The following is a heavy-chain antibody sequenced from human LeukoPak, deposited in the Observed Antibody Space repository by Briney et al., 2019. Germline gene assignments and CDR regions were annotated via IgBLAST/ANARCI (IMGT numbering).Heavy chain of an antibody. CDR2: IYYSGST. Sequence: SETLSLTCTVSGGSISSYYWSWIRQPPGKGLEWIGYIYYSGSTNYNPSLKSRVTISVDTSKNQFSLKLSSVTAADTAVYYCARDGYSIYEDAYNWFDFWGQGTLVTVSS. J-gene: IGHJ5*01. CDR1: GGSISSYY. CDR3: ARDGYSIYEDAYNWFDF. V-gene: IGHV4-59*01. D-gene: IGHD4-11*01.